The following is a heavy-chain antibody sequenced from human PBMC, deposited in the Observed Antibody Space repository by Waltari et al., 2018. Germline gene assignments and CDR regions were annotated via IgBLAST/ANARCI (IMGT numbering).Heavy chain of an antibody. CDR2: IYHSGST. V-gene: IGHV4-38-2*01. J-gene: IGHJ3*02. CDR1: GYSISSGYY. CDR3: ASHAPYDILTGYSAFDI. Sequence: QVQLQESGPGLVKPSETLSLTCAVSGYSISSGYYWGWIRQPPGKGLEWIGSIYHSGSTYYNPSLKSRVTISVDTSKNQFSLKLSSVTAADTAVYYCASHAPYDILTGYSAFDIWGQGTMVTVSS. D-gene: IGHD3-9*01.